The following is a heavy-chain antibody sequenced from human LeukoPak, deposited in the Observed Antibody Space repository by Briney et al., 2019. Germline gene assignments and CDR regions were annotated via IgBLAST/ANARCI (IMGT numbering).Heavy chain of an antibody. V-gene: IGHV1-69*13. CDR2: IIPIFGTA. Sequence: AASVKVSCKASGGTFSSYAISWVRQAPGQGLEWMGGIIPIFGTANYAQKLQGRVTITADESTSTAYMELSSLRSEDTAVYYCARGRDHYDILTGSDYWGQGTLVTASS. CDR3: ARGRDHYDILTGSDY. CDR1: GGTFSSYA. D-gene: IGHD3-9*01. J-gene: IGHJ4*02.